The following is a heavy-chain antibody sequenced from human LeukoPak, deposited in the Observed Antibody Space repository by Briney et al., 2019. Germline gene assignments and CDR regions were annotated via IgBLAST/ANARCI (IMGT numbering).Heavy chain of an antibody. Sequence: GSLRLSCAASGFTFSAYTINWVRQPPGKGLEWIGEINHSGSTNYNPSLKSRVTISVDTSKNQFSLKLSSVTAADTAVYYCARGGEYCSSTSCYWWNWFDPWGQGTLVTVSS. V-gene: IGHV4-34*01. J-gene: IGHJ5*02. D-gene: IGHD2-2*01. CDR3: ARGGEYCSSTSCYWWNWFDP. CDR1: GFTFSAYT. CDR2: INHSGST.